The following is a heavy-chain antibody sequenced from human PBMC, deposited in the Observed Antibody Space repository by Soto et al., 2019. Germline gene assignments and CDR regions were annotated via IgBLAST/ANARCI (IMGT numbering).Heavy chain of an antibody. CDR1: GGTFSSYA. V-gene: IGHV1-69*13. CDR3: ARSTWEVGVVIHYSDY. Sequence: GASVKVSCKASGGTFSSYAISWVRQAPGQGLEWMGGIIPIFGTANYAQKFQGRVTITADESTSTAYMELSSLRSEDTAVYYCARSTWEVGVVIHYSDYRGQGPPGTVST. CDR2: IIPIFGTA. J-gene: IGHJ4*02. D-gene: IGHD3-3*01.